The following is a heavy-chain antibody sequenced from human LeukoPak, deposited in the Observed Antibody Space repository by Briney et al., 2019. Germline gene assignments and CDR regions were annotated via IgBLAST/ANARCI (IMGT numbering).Heavy chain of an antibody. CDR3: ARHVDYYDSSGYNWYAFDI. Sequence: SETLSLTRTVSGGSLCSYLWTWIGHCPRTGLRVWGGLCNCASTNYNPSLKSRVTISVDTSKNQFSLKLSSVTAADTAVYYCARHVDYYDSSGYNWYAFDIWGQGTMVTVSS. CDR2: LCNCAST. V-gene: IGHV4-59*08. CDR1: GGSLCSYL. J-gene: IGHJ3*02. D-gene: IGHD3-22*01.